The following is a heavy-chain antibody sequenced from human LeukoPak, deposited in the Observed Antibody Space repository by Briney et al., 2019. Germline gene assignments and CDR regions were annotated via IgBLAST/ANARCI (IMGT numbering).Heavy chain of an antibody. CDR3: ARAYCSSTSCYTGNWFDP. CDR1: GYTLTSYY. J-gene: IGHJ5*02. CDR2: INPSGGST. V-gene: IGHV1-46*01. D-gene: IGHD2-2*02. Sequence: ASVKVSCKASGYTLTSYYMHWVRQAPGQGLEWMGIINPSGGSTSYAQKFQGRVTMTTDTSTSTAYMELRSLRSDDTAVYYCARAYCSSTSCYTGNWFDPWGQGTLVTVSS.